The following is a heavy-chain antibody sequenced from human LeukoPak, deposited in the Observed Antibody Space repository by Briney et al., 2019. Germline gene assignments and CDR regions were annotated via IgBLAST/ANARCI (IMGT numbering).Heavy chain of an antibody. CDR2: IYSGGST. V-gene: IGHV3-53*01. CDR3: EGLTYYYDSSGYPIDY. D-gene: IGHD3-22*01. Sequence: DPGGSLRLSCAASGFTVSSNYMSWVRQAPGKGLEWVSVIYSGGSTYYADSVKGRFTISRDNSKNTLYLQMNSLRAEDTAVYYREGLTYYYDSSGYPIDYWGQGTLVTVSS. CDR1: GFTVSSNY. J-gene: IGHJ4*01.